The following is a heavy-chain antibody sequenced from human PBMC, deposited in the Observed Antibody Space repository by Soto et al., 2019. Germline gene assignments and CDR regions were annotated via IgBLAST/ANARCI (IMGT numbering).Heavy chain of an antibody. Sequence: SVKVSCKASGGTFSSYAISWVRQAPGQGLEWMGGIIPIFGTANYAQKLQGRVTITADESTSTAYMELSSLRSEDTAVYYCARGIFRSVLRFLEWFPNGSANYYYGMDVWGQGTTVTVSS. V-gene: IGHV1-69*13. CDR3: ARGIFRSVLRFLEWFPNGSANYYYGMDV. J-gene: IGHJ6*02. D-gene: IGHD3-3*01. CDR2: IIPIFGTA. CDR1: GGTFSSYA.